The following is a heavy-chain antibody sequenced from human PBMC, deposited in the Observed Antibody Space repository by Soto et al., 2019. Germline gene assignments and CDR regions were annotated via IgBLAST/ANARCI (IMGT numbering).Heavy chain of an antibody. CDR3: AIWGQGDNGYCSGGSCNEYFQH. CDR1: GYTFTSYG. Sequence: ASVKVSCKASGYTFTSYGISWVRQAPGQGLEWMGWISAYNCNTNYAQKLQGRVTMTTDTSTSTAYMELRSLRSDDTAVYYCAIWGQGDNGYCSGGSCNEYFQHWGQGTLVTVSS. J-gene: IGHJ1*01. CDR2: ISAYNCNT. V-gene: IGHV1-18*01. D-gene: IGHD2-15*01.